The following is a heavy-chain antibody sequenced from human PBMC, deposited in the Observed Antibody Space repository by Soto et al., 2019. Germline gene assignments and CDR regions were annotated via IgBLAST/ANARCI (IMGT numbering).Heavy chain of an antibody. CDR1: GFTFSSYA. Sequence: PGVSLRLSCAASGFTFSSYAMSWVRQAPGKGLEWVSAISGSGGSTYYADSVKGRFTISRDNSKNTLYLQMNSLRAEDTAVYYCAKDKGHYDFWSGYYPASYYYMDVWGKGTTVTVSS. J-gene: IGHJ6*03. D-gene: IGHD3-3*01. CDR3: AKDKGHYDFWSGYYPASYYYMDV. V-gene: IGHV3-23*01. CDR2: ISGSGGST.